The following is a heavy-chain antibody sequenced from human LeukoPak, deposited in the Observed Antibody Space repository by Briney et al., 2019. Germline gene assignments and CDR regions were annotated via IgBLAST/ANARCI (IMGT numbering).Heavy chain of an antibody. CDR2: MYYSGIT. CDR1: GGSISSYY. CDR3: ARVGVDYSGNIIKYFFDY. V-gene: IGHV4-59*01. Sequence: SETLSLTCKVSGGSISSYYWSWIRQPPGKGLEWIGNMYYSGITNYNPSLKSRVTILVDTSKNHFSLHLSSATAADTAVYYCARVGVDYSGNIIKYFFDYWGQGTLVTVSS. D-gene: IGHD4-23*01. J-gene: IGHJ4*02.